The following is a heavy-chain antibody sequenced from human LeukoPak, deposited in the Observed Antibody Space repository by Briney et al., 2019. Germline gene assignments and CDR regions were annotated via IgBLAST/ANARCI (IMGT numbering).Heavy chain of an antibody. CDR3: ARFRGTSSWHQEVFDY. Sequence: SETLSLTCSVSGGSISTYNWNWIRQPPGKGLEWIGYISYNGSPDYNPSFKSRVTMSVDTSKGHFSLKLTSLTAADTAIYYCARFRGTSSWHQEVFDYWGQGTLVTVSS. CDR2: ISYNGSP. V-gene: IGHV4-59*08. J-gene: IGHJ4*02. D-gene: IGHD2-2*01. CDR1: GGSISTYN.